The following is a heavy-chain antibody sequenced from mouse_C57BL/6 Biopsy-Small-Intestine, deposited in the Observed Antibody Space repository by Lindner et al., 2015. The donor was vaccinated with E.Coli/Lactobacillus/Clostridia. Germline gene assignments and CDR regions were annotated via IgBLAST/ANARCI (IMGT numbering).Heavy chain of an antibody. V-gene: IGHV1-18*01. Sequence: SVKVSCKVSGYSFTGFHMHWVRQAPGQGLEWMGWISPNNGGTNYAQKFQGRVSMTRDTSLSTAYMELSRLTSDDTAVYYCARSEYCTGAICYPVTRWGQGTLVTVSS. CDR1: GYSFTGFH. CDR3: ARSEYCTGAICYPVTR. CDR2: ISPNNGGT. D-gene: IGHD1-1*02. J-gene: IGHJ4*01.